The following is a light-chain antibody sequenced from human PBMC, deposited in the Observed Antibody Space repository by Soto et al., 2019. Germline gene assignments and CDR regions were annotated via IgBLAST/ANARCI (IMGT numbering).Light chain of an antibody. CDR1: ESVLYSSNNKDT. J-gene: IGKJ4*01. CDR3: QHYYDPLT. CDR2: CAS. V-gene: IGKV4-1*01. Sequence: IVMTPSPDSVVAYLGDRAPINCRSSESVLYSSNNKDTIAWYQQKPGQPPRLLIYCASIRESGVPDRFSGSGSGTDFTLTISSLHAEDVAVYYCQHYYDPLTFGGGTQVEIK.